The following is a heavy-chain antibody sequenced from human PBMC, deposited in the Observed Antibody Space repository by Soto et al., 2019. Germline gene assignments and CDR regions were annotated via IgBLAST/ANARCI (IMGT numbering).Heavy chain of an antibody. CDR3: AENTQAAAGTYYYYYMDV. CDR2: IIPILGIA. Sequence: QVQLVQSGAEVKKPGSSVKVSCKASGGTFSSYTISWVRQAPGQGLEWMGRIIPILGIANYAQKFQGRVTITADKSTSTAYMERSSLRSEDTAVYYCAENTQAAAGTYYYYYMDVWGKGTTVTVSS. CDR1: GGTFSSYT. V-gene: IGHV1-69*02. J-gene: IGHJ6*03. D-gene: IGHD6-13*01.